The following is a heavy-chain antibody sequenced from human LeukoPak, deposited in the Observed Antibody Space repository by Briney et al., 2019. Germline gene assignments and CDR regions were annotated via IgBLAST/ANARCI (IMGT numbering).Heavy chain of an antibody. Sequence: GRSLRLSCAASGFTFSSYAMHWVRQAPGKGLEWVAVISYDGSNKYYADSVKGRFTISRDNSKNTLYLQMNSLRAEDTAVYYCASTSPADYFDYWGQGTLVTVSS. J-gene: IGHJ4*02. CDR2: ISYDGSNK. CDR3: ASTSPADYFDY. CDR1: GFTFSSYA. V-gene: IGHV3-30-3*01.